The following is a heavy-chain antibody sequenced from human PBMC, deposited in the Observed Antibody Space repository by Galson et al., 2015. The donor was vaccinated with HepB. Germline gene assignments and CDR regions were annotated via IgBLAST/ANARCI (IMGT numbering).Heavy chain of an antibody. CDR1: GFTFSSYW. Sequence: SLRLSCAASGFTFSSYWMSWVRQAPGKGLEWVANIKQDGSVKYYVDSVKGRFTISRDNAKNSLYVQMDSLRVEDTAVYYCGRWADEKYYYYYGMDVWGQGTTVTVSS. CDR3: GRWADEKYYYYYGMDV. CDR2: IKQDGSVK. V-gene: IGHV3-7*01. J-gene: IGHJ6*02.